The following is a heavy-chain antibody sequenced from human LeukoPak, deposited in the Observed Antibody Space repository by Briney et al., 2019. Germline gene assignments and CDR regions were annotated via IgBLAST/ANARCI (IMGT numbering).Heavy chain of an antibody. D-gene: IGHD6-19*01. CDR2: TYYRSNWYY. V-gene: IGHV6-1*01. Sequence: SQTLSLTCAISGDSVSSNSGGWNWIRQSPSRSLEWLGRTYYRSNWYYDYALSLKSRIIIDPDTSKNQFSLQLNSVTPEDTAVYYCAREVAVAGPFDYWGQGILVTVSS. J-gene: IGHJ4*02. CDR1: GDSVSSNSGG. CDR3: AREVAVAGPFDY.